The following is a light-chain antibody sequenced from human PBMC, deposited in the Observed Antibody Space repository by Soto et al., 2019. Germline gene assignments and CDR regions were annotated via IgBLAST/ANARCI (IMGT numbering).Light chain of an antibody. V-gene: IGKV3-20*01. CDR1: QSVSNY. CDR3: QQYGGSPQT. J-gene: IGKJ1*01. Sequence: EIVLTQSPGTLSLSPGERATLSCRARQSVSNYLAWYQQKPGQAPRLLIYGASSRATGIPDRFSGSGSGTDFTLTISRLEPEDFAVYYCQQYGGSPQTFGQGTK. CDR2: GAS.